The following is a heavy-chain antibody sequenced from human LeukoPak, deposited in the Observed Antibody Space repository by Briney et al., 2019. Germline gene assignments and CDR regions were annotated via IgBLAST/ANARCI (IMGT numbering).Heavy chain of an antibody. CDR3: ARVRDGYNDAYDM. CDR1: GGTFSSYA. D-gene: IGHD5-24*01. Sequence: SVKVSCKASGGTFSSYAISWVRQAPGQGLEWMGGIIPIFGTANYAQKFQGRVTMTRDTSTSTVYMGLSSLRSEDTAVYYCARVRDGYNDAYDMWGRGTMVTVPS. J-gene: IGHJ3*02. V-gene: IGHV1-69*05. CDR2: IIPIFGTA.